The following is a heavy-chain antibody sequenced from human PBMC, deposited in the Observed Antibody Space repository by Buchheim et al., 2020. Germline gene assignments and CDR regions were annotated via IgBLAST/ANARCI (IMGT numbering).Heavy chain of an antibody. CDR2: ISSSSSYT. J-gene: IGHJ4*02. CDR3: ARGWDTAMVPLDY. CDR1: GFTFSDYY. Sequence: QVQLVESGGGLVKPGGSLRLSCAASGFTFSDYYMSWIRQAPGKGLEWVSYISSSSSYTNYAHSVKGRFTISRDNAKKPMYLQMNSLRAEDTAVYYCARGWDTAMVPLDYWGQGTL. V-gene: IGHV3-11*06. D-gene: IGHD5-18*01.